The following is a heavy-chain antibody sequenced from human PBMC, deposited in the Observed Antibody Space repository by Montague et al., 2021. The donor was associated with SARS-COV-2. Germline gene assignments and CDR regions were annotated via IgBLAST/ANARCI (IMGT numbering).Heavy chain of an antibody. V-gene: IGHV4-59*01. J-gene: IGHJ4*02. CDR3: ARGTAAGTNFDY. CDR1: GGSISSYY. Sequence: SETLSLTCTVSGGSISSYYWSWIRQPPGKGLEWIGYIYYSGSTNYNPSLKSRVTISVDTSKTQFSLKLSSVTAADTAVYYCARGTAAGTNFDYWGQGTLVTVSS. CDR2: IYYSGST. D-gene: IGHD6-13*01.